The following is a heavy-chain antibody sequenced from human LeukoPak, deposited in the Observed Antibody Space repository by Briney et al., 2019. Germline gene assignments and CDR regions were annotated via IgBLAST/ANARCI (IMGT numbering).Heavy chain of an antibody. CDR3: AKEGWAAAHFDY. CDR1: GFTFSSYG. D-gene: IGHD6-13*01. V-gene: IGHV3-30*18. CDR2: ISYDGSNK. Sequence: PGGSLRLSCAASGFTFSSYGMHWVRQAPGKGLEWVAVISYDGSNKYYADSVKGRFTISRDNSKNTLYLQMNSLRAEDTAVYYCAKEGWAAAHFDYWGQGTLVTVSS. J-gene: IGHJ4*02.